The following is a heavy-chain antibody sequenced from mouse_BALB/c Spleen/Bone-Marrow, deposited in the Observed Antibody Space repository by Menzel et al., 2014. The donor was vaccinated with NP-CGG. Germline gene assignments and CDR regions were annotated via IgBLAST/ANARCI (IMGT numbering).Heavy chain of an antibody. V-gene: IGHV1S135*01. CDR3: ASCGNYEAWCAY. Sequence: VQLQQSGPELVKPGASVKVSCKASGHAFTSYNIYWVKQSHGKSLEWIGYIDPYNGDTNYNQKFKVKATLTVDKSSSTAYMHLNSLTSEDSAVYYCASCGNYEAWCAYWCQGTLVTVSA. CDR1: GHAFTSYN. D-gene: IGHD2-1*01. J-gene: IGHJ3*01. CDR2: IDPYNGDT.